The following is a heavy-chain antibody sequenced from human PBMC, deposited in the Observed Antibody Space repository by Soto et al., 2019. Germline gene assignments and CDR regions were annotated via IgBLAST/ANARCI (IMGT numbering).Heavy chain of an antibody. CDR2: ISYDGSNK. Sequence: PGGSLRLSCAASGFTFSSYAMHWVRQAPGKGLEWVAVISYDGSNKYYADSVKGRFTISRDNAKNSLYLQMNSLRAEDTAVYYCAREKTAMVTVDYWGQGTLVTVSS. CDR3: AREKTAMVTVDY. CDR1: GFTFSSYA. J-gene: IGHJ4*02. D-gene: IGHD5-18*01. V-gene: IGHV3-30-3*01.